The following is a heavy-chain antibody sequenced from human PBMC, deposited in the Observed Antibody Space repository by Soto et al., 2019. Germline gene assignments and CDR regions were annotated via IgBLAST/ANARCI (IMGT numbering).Heavy chain of an antibody. J-gene: IGHJ4*02. V-gene: IGHV1-69*13. CDR1: GGTFSSYA. Sequence: SVKVSCKASGGTFSSYAISWVRQAPGQGLEWMGGIIPIFGTANYAQKFQGRVTITADESTSTAYMELSSLRSEDTAVYYCARGPDPRWLQLGYWGQGTLVTVSS. CDR2: IIPIFGTA. CDR3: ARGPDPRWLQLGY. D-gene: IGHD5-12*01.